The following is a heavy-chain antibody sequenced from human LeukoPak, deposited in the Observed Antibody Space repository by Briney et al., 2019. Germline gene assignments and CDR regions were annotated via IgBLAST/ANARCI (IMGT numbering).Heavy chain of an antibody. Sequence: PGGSLRLSCVASGFTFSSYGMHWVRQATGKALECVAVIWYDGSNKYYADSVKGRFTISRDNSKNTLYLQMNSLRAEDTAVYYCARETYDSSGYYFDYWGQGTLVTVSS. J-gene: IGHJ4*02. CDR1: GFTFSSYG. D-gene: IGHD3-22*01. CDR3: ARETYDSSGYYFDY. V-gene: IGHV3-33*01. CDR2: IWYDGSNK.